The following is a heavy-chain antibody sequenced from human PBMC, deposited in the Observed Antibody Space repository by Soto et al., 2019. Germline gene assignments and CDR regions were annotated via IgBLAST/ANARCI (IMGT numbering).Heavy chain of an antibody. Sequence: GGSLRLSCAASGFTFSSYAMHWVRQAPGKGLEWVAVISYDGSNKYYADSVKGRFTISRDNSKNTLYLQMNSLRAEDTAVYYCARDSYGLDYWGQGTLVTVSS. D-gene: IGHD5-18*01. J-gene: IGHJ4*02. CDR3: ARDSYGLDY. CDR1: GFTFSSYA. V-gene: IGHV3-30-3*01. CDR2: ISYDGSNK.